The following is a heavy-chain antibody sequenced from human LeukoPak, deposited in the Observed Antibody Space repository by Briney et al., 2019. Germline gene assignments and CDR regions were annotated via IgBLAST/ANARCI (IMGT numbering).Heavy chain of an antibody. CDR3: AKTRAVRRQGFDY. CDR1: GFTFSSYA. D-gene: IGHD4-17*01. CDR2: ISGSGGST. V-gene: IGHV3-23*01. J-gene: IGHJ4*02. Sequence: GGSLRLSCAASGFTFSSYAMGWVRQAPGKGLEWVSAISGSGGSTYYADSVKGRFTISRDNSKNTLYPQMNSLRAEDTAVYYCAKTRAVRRQGFDYWGQGTLVTVSS.